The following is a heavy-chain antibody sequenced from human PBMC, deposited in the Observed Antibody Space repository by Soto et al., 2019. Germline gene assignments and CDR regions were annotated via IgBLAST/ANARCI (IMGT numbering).Heavy chain of an antibody. V-gene: IGHV3-23*01. CDR3: AKDRAFNYFYGMDV. J-gene: IGHJ6*02. D-gene: IGHD3-10*01. CDR2: VSYNGRST. CDR1: GLAFGNYA. Sequence: GYLRLSFRAPGLAFGNYAMNLVRQVPGRGLEWCAGVSYNGRSTYYAASLRGRFTISRDNSKNTVYLKMTSLRAEDTAVYYCAKDRAFNYFYGMDVWGQGTTVTVSS.